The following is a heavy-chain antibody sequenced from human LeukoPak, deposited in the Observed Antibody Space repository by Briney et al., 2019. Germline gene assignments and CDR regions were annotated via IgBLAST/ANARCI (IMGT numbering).Heavy chain of an antibody. CDR3: ATDKGARDF. Sequence: GGSLRLSCAASGFTFSSYAMHWVRQAPGKGLEWVGRIKTKTDGGTADYAAPVKGRFTISRDDSKTTLYLQMNSLKTEDTAVYFCATDKGARDFWGQGTLVTVSS. D-gene: IGHD4/OR15-4a*01. V-gene: IGHV3-15*01. J-gene: IGHJ4*02. CDR1: GFTFSSYA. CDR2: IKTKTDGGTA.